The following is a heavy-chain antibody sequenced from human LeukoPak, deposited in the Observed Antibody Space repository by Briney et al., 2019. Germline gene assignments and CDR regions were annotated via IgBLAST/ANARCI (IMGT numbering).Heavy chain of an antibody. D-gene: IGHD3-10*01. J-gene: IGHJ4*02. Sequence: GGSLRLSCAASGFTFSSYAMSWVRQAPGKGLEWVSGISGSGGSTYYADSVKGRFTISRDNSKNRLYPQMNSLRAEDTAVYYCAKRPRGNYLDPFDYWGQGTLVTASS. V-gene: IGHV3-23*01. CDR2: ISGSGGST. CDR1: GFTFSSYA. CDR3: AKRPRGNYLDPFDY.